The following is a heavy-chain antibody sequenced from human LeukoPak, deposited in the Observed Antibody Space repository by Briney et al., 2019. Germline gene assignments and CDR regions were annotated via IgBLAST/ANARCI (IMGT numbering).Heavy chain of an antibody. J-gene: IGHJ4*02. D-gene: IGHD3-10*01. CDR3: ARDGRGSRKTYDY. V-gene: IGHV1-2*02. CDR2: ISPKSGST. CDR1: GYTFSGYY. Sequence: ASVKVSCKASGYTFSGYYIHWVRQAPGQGLEWMGWISPKSGSTNYAQQYQGGVTMTRDTSIRTAYMELSSLRPDDTAVYFCARDGRGSRKTYDYWGQGTLVTVSS.